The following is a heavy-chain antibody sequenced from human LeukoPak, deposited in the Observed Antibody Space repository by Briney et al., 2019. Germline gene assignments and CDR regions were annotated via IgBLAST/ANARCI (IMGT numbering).Heavy chain of an antibody. Sequence: GGTLRLSCAASGLTFSNAWMSWVRQAPGKGLEWVGRIKSKTDGGTTDYAAPVKGRFTISRDDSKNTLYLQMNSLKTEDTAVYYCTTDQLWLLVGYWGQGTLVTVSS. CDR2: IKSKTDGGTT. V-gene: IGHV3-15*01. CDR3: TTDQLWLLVGY. D-gene: IGHD5-18*01. CDR1: GLTFSNAW. J-gene: IGHJ4*02.